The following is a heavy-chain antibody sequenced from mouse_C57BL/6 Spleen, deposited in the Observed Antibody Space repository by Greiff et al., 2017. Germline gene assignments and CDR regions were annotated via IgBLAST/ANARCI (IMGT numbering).Heavy chain of an antibody. J-gene: IGHJ1*03. CDR3: SSTPIYGSSYNWYFDV. V-gene: IGHV5-6*01. D-gene: IGHD1-1*01. CDR1: GFTFSSYG. CDR2: ISSGGSST. Sequence: DVHLVESGGDLVKPGGSLKLSCAASGFTFSSYGMPWVRQTPDKRLEWVATISSGGSSTYYPDTVKGRFTISRDNAKNTLYLQMRSLTSADTALSYCSSTPIYGSSYNWYFDVWGTGTTVTVSS.